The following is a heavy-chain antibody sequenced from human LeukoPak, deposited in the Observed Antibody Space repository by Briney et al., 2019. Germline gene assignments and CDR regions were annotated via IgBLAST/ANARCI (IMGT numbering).Heavy chain of an antibody. CDR2: ISYDGSNK. D-gene: IGHD3-9*01. CDR3: AKDFSYYDILTGYQASFGMDV. J-gene: IGHJ6*02. CDR1: GFTFSSYG. V-gene: IGHV3-30*18. Sequence: GGSLRLSCAASGFTFSSYGMHWVRQAPGKGLERVAVISYDGSNKYYADSVKGRFTISRDNSKNTLYLQMNSLRAEDTAVYYCAKDFSYYDILTGYQASFGMDVWGQGTTVTVSS.